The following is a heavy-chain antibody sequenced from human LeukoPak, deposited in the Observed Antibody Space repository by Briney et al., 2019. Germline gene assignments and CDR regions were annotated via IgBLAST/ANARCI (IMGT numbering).Heavy chain of an antibody. Sequence: SQTLSLTCAISGDSVSSKGAAWNWIRQSPSRGLEWLGRTYYRSKWYNEYAVSVKGRITINPDTSKNQFSLQLNSVTPEDTAFYYCYKTGDRDSWGQGTLVTVSS. J-gene: IGHJ5*01. V-gene: IGHV6-1*01. CDR3: YKTGDRDS. D-gene: IGHD7-27*01. CDR2: TYYRSKWYN. CDR1: GDSVSSKGAA.